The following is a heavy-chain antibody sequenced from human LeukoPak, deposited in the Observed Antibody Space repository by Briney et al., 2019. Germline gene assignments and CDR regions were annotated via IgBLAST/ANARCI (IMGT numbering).Heavy chain of an antibody. J-gene: IGHJ4*02. CDR2: ISSSGSTI. D-gene: IGHD3-3*01. V-gene: IGHV3-11*04. CDR1: GFTFSDYY. Sequence: GGSLRLSCGASGFTFSDYYMSWIRQAPGKGLEWVSYISSSGSTIYYADSVKGRFTISRDNSKNTLYLQMNSLRAEDTAVYYCAKSRFLEWLTPDYWGQGTLVTVSS. CDR3: AKSRFLEWLTPDY.